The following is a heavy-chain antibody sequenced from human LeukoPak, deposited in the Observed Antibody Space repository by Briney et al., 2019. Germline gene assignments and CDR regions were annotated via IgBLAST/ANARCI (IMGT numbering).Heavy chain of an antibody. CDR2: INPNSGGT. D-gene: IGHD2-2*01. V-gene: IGHV1-2*02. CDR1: GYTFTGYY. J-gene: IGHJ4*02. Sequence: ASVTVSCKASGYTFTGYYMHWVRQAPGQGLEWMGWINPNSGGTNYAQKFQSRVTMTRDTSISTAYMELRSLRSDDTAVYYCAREGCSSTSCYDYWGQGTLVTVSS. CDR3: AREGCSSTSCYDY.